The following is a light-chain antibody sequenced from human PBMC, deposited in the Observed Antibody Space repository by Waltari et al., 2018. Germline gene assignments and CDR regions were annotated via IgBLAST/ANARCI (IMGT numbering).Light chain of an antibody. CDR3: ALYMGSGIWV. CDR2: KAN. J-gene: IGLJ3*02. Sequence: QTVVAQEPSLSVSPGGTVPPTCALSSGSPSTTSYATWYQQTPGQAPRTLVYKANARSSGVPDRFSGSILGNTAALTITGAQADDESDYYCALYMGSGIWVFGGGTRLTVL. V-gene: IGLV8-61*01. CDR1: SGSPSTTSY.